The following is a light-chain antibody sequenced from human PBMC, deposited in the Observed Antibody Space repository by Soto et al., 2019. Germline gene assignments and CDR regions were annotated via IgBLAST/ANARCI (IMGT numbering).Light chain of an antibody. Sequence: QSALTQPASVSGSPGQSITISCTGTSSDVSDYSYVSWYQQHPGKAPKLMIYEVSNRPSGVSNRFSGSKSGNTASLTISGLQSEDEADYYCRSYTSSNTWVFRGGTKLTVL. V-gene: IGLV2-14*01. CDR1: SSDVSDYSY. CDR2: EVS. J-gene: IGLJ3*02. CDR3: RSYTSSNTWV.